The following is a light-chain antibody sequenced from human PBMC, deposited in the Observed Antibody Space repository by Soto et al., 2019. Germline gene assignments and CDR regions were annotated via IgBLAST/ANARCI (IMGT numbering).Light chain of an antibody. Sequence: LLTQSPPALSSAVVHRFTITCRLSQSISNYLNWYQQKPGKAPNLLIYAASTLQSGVPSRFSGDGSGTDFTVTISSLQHEDFATYYCQQSDNIPRTLGQGTRMESK. CDR2: AAS. V-gene: IGKV1-39*01. J-gene: IGKJ5*01. CDR1: QSISNY. CDR3: QQSDNIPRT.